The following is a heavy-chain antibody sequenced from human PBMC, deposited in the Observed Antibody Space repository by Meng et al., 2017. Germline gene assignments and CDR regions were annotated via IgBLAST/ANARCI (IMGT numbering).Heavy chain of an antibody. J-gene: IGHJ6*02. CDR1: GFTFSSYS. CDR3: ARVDILTGYYNYYYYGMDV. CDR2: ISSSSSYI. V-gene: IGHV3-21*01. Sequence: GASLKISCAASGFTFSSYSMNWVRQAPGKGLEWVSSISSSSSYIYYADSVKGRFTISRDNAKNSLYLQMNSLRAEDTAVYYCARVDILTGYYNYYYYGMDVWGQGTTVTVSS. D-gene: IGHD3-9*01.